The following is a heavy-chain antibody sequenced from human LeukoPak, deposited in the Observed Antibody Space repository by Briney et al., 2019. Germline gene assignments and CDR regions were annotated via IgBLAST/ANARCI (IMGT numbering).Heavy chain of an antibody. CDR2: ISFDGANT. J-gene: IGHJ4*02. V-gene: IGHV3-30*18. Sequence: GGSLRLSCAASGFTFSYYSMIWVRQAPGKGLEWVAIISFDGANTYYADSVKGRFTISRDNSKNTLYLQMNSLRSGDTSVYYCAKDRRGALGTSGCFDHWGQGTLVTVSS. CDR3: AKDRRGALGTSGCFDH. CDR1: GFTFSYYS. D-gene: IGHD2-2*01.